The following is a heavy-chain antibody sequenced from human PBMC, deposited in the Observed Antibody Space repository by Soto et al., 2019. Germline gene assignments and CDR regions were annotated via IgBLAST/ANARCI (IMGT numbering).Heavy chain of an antibody. Sequence: EGQLVESGGGLVKPGGSLRLSCAASGFTFSSYSMNWVRQAPGKGLERVSSISSSSSYIYYADSVKGRFTISRDTAKNSMYLQMNSLRAEDTAVYYCARVVVNDVLSGHPISGFDPWGQGTLVSVSS. CDR2: ISSSSSYI. V-gene: IGHV3-21*01. CDR3: ARVVVNDVLSGHPISGFDP. CDR1: GFTFSSYS. J-gene: IGHJ5*02. D-gene: IGHD3-3*01.